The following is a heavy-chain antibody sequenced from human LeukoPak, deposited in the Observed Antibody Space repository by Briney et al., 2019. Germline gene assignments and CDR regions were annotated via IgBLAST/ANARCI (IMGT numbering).Heavy chain of an antibody. D-gene: IGHD3-22*01. V-gene: IGHV3-73*01. CDR2: IRSKANSYAT. CDR3: TRPSYDSSVSGVVY. Sequence: EGSLRLSCATSGFTFSGSAIHWVRRASGKGLEWVGRIRSKANSYATTDVASVKGRFTISRDDSKNTAYLEMSSLKTEDTAVYYCTRPSYDSSVSGVVYWGQGTLVTVSS. CDR1: GFTFSGSA. J-gene: IGHJ4*02.